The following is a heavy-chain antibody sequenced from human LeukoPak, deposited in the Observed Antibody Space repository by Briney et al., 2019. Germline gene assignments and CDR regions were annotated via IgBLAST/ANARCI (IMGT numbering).Heavy chain of an antibody. V-gene: IGHV3-23*01. CDR3: AKEVRESAWFYFDY. D-gene: IGHD3-10*01. CDR2: LSASGGTT. J-gene: IGHJ4*02. CDR1: GFTFSAYA. Sequence: GGSLRLSCSASGFTFSAYAMTWVRQAPGEGLEWVSALSASGGTTYYADSVKGRFTISRDNSRNTVFLQMKSLTAEDTAVYYCAKEVRESAWFYFDYWGQGTLATVSS.